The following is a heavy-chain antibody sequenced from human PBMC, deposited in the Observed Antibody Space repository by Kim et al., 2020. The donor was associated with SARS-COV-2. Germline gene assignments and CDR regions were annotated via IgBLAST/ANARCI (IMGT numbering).Heavy chain of an antibody. D-gene: IGHD3-10*01. V-gene: IGHV1-2*04. Sequence: TNYAQKFQGWVTMTRDTSISTAYMELSRLRSDDTAVYYCARDAGEEGFDYWGQGTLVTVSS. CDR2: T. CDR3: ARDAGEEGFDY. J-gene: IGHJ4*02.